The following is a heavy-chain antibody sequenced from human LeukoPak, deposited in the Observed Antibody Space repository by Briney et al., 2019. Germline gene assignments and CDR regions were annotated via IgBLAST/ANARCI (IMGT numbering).Heavy chain of an antibody. Sequence: GGSLRLSCAASGFTFSSYGMHWVRQAPGKGLEWVAAIWYDGSDKYYADSVKGRFTISKDNSNNTLYLQMNSLRAEDTAVYYCARDPAVAGYYFDYWGQGTLVTVSS. CDR1: GFTFSSYG. D-gene: IGHD6-19*01. CDR2: IWYDGSDK. J-gene: IGHJ4*02. CDR3: ARDPAVAGYYFDY. V-gene: IGHV3-33*01.